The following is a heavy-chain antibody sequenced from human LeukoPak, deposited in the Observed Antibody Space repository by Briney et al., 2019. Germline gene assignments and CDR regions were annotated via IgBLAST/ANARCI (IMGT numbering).Heavy chain of an antibody. CDR1: GFTFSSYA. V-gene: IGHV3-23*01. J-gene: IGHJ4*02. CDR3: AKDIIVVVPAAISY. D-gene: IGHD2-2*02. Sequence: GGSLRLSCAASGFTFSSYAMSWVRQAPGKGLEWVSAISGSGGSTYYADSVKGRFTISRGNSKNTLYLQMNSLRAEDTAVYYCAKDIIVVVPAAISYWGQGTLVTVSS. CDR2: ISGSGGST.